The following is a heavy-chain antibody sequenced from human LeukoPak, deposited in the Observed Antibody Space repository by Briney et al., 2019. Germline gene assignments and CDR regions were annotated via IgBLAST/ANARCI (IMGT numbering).Heavy chain of an antibody. CDR3: ARHLQPRIVGAPFDY. Sequence: PSETLSLTCTVSGGSISSSSYYWGWIRQPPGKGLEWIGSIYYSGSTYYNPSLKSRVTISVDTSKNQFSLKLSSVTAADTAVYYCARHLQPRIVGAPFDYWGQGTLVTVSS. J-gene: IGHJ4*02. CDR1: GGSISSSSYY. CDR2: IYYSGST. V-gene: IGHV4-39*01. D-gene: IGHD1-26*01.